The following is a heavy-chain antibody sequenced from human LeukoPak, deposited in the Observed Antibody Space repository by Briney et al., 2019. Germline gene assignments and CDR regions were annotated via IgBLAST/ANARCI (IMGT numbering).Heavy chain of an antibody. CDR2: ISGSGGST. V-gene: IGHV3-23*01. D-gene: IGHD3-10*01. CDR3: AKARTATLWFGELLGY. Sequence: GGSLRLSCAASGFTFSSYAMSWVRQAPGKGLEWVSAISGSGGSTYYADSVKSRFTISRDNSKNTLYLQMNSLRAEDTAVYYCAKARTATLWFGELLGYWGQGTLVTVSS. CDR1: GFTFSSYA. J-gene: IGHJ4*02.